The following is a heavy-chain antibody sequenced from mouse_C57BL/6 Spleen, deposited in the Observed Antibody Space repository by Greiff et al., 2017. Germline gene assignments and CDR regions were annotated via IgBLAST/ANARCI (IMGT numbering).Heavy chain of an antibody. Sequence: EVQLQESGPGLVKPSQSLSLTCSVSGYSITSGYYWNWIRQFPGNKLEWMGYISYDGSNNYNPSLKNRISITRDTSKNPFFLKLNSVTTEDTATYYCARYDGYPWVAYWGQRTLVTVAA. J-gene: IGHJ3*01. CDR1: GYSITSGYY. D-gene: IGHD2-3*01. V-gene: IGHV3-6*01. CDR2: ISYDGSN. CDR3: ARYDGYPWVAY.